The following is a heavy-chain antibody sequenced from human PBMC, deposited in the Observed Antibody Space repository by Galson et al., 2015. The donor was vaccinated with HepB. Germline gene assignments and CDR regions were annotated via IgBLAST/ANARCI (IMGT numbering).Heavy chain of an antibody. J-gene: IGHJ4*02. Sequence: FLRLSCAASGFSFSTSGMHWVRQAPGKGLEWVAVVSHDGRITYYADSVRGRFIISKDNSKNTVYLQMHSLGAEDTAFYYCARELTALSVFDYWGQGTLVTVSS. CDR3: ARELTALSVFDY. CDR2: VSHDGRIT. CDR1: GFSFSTSG. V-gene: IGHV3-30*03. D-gene: IGHD2-21*02.